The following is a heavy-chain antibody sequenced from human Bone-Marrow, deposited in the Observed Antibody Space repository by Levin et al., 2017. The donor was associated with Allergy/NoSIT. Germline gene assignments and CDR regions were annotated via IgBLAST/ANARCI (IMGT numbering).Heavy chain of an antibody. D-gene: IGHD3-10*02. J-gene: IGHJ4*02. CDR3: ARGRVRGYFDY. CDR1: GFTFSSYD. V-gene: IGHV3-13*04. Sequence: GESLKISCAASGFTFSSYDMHWVRQATVKGLEWVSAIGTAGDTYYPGSVKGRFTISRENAKNSLYLQMNSLRAGDTAVYYCARGRVRGYFDYWGQGTLVTVSS. CDR2: IGTAGDT.